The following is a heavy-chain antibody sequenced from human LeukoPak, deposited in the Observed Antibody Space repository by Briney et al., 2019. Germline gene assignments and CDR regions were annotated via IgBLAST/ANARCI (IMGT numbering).Heavy chain of an antibody. Sequence: GESLKISCKGSGYSFTSYWIGWVRQMPGKGLEWMGIIYPGDSDTRYSPSFQGQVTISADKSISTAYLQWSSLKASDTAMYYCASLKSITIFGVVIEGGLYEYYFDYWGQGTLVTVSS. CDR2: IYPGDSDT. CDR1: GYSFTSYW. D-gene: IGHD3-3*01. J-gene: IGHJ4*02. V-gene: IGHV5-51*01. CDR3: ASLKSITIFGVVIEGGLYEYYFDY.